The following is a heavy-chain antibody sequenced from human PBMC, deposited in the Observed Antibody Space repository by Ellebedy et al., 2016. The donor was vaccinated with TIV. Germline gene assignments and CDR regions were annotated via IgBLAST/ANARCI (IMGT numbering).Heavy chain of an antibody. CDR3: ARYHYDPRGFYFDAFDI. CDR2: ISYTGTT. D-gene: IGHD3-22*01. Sequence: MPSETLSLTCTVSGGAINNYFWAWIRQPPGKGLEWIGHISYTGTTDYNPSLESRASISADTSNNQFSLNLTSLTAADTAVYYCARYHYDPRGFYFDAFDIWGQGTLVLVSS. CDR1: GGAINNYF. J-gene: IGHJ3*02. V-gene: IGHV4-59*12.